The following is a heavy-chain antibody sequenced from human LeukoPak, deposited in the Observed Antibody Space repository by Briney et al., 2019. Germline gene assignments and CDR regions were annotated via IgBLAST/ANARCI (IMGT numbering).Heavy chain of an antibody. Sequence: GGSLRLSCAASGFTVSSNYMTWVRQAPGKGLEWVSVIYSGGSTYYADSVKGRFTISRDNSKNTLYLQMDSLRAEDTAVYYCARSGLSRFGFWGQGTLVTVSS. V-gene: IGHV3-53*01. CDR2: IYSGGST. D-gene: IGHD2/OR15-2a*01. J-gene: IGHJ4*02. CDR1: GFTVSSNY. CDR3: ARSGLSRFGF.